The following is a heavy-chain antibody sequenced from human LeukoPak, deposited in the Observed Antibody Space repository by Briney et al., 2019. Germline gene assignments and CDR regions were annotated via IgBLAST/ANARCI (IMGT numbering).Heavy chain of an antibody. Sequence: GGSLRLSCAASGFTFSSYWVSWVRQAPGKGLEWVANIKQDGSEKYYVDSVKGRFTISRDNAKNSLYLQMNSLRAEDTAVYYCARDPAAYFDYWGQGTLVTVSS. CDR1: GFTFSSYW. J-gene: IGHJ4*02. V-gene: IGHV3-7*01. CDR3: ARDPAAYFDY. CDR2: IKQDGSEK. D-gene: IGHD2-15*01.